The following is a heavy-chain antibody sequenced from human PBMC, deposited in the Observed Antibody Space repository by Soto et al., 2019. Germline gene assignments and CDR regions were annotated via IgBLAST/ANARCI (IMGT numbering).Heavy chain of an antibody. CDR3: ARDSEYIDFGVVIFDY. CDR2: INPSGGST. CDR1: GYTFTSYY. J-gene: IGHJ4*02. V-gene: IGHV1-46*01. D-gene: IGHD3-3*01. Sequence: ASVKVSCKASGYTFTSYYMHWVRQAPGQGLEWMGIINPSGGSTSYAQKFQGRVTMTRDTSTSTVYMELSSLRSEDTAVYYCARDSEYIDFGVVIFDYWGQGTLVTVSS.